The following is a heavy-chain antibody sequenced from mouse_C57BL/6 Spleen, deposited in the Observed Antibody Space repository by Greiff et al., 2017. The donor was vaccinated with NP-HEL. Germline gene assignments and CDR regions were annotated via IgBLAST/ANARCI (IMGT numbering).Heavy chain of an antibody. Sequence: VQLKESGPVLVKPGASVKMSCKASGYTFTDYYMNWVKQSHGKSLEWIGVINPYNGGTSYNQKLKGKATLTVDKSSSTAYMELNSLTSEDSAVYYCARGAIYYGSSYWYFDVWGTGTTVTVSS. J-gene: IGHJ1*03. CDR3: ARGAIYYGSSYWYFDV. CDR2: INPYNGGT. V-gene: IGHV1-19*01. CDR1: GYTFTDYY. D-gene: IGHD1-1*01.